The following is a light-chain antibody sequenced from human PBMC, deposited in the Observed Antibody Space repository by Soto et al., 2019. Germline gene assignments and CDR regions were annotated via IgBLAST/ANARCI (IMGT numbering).Light chain of an antibody. CDR1: SSNIGIGYD. V-gene: IGLV1-40*01. J-gene: IGLJ2*01. Sequence: QSVLTQPPSVSGAPGQRVTISCTGSSSNIGIGYDVHWLQQLPGTAPTVLIYGNNNRPSGVPDRFSGSKSGTSASLAITGLQSEDEADYYCQSYDSSLSAVVFGGGTKVTVL. CDR2: GNN. CDR3: QSYDSSLSAVV.